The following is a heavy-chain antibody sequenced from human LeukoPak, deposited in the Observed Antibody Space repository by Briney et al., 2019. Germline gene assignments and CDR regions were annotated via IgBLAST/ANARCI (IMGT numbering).Heavy chain of an antibody. Sequence: SETLSLTCTISGGSISSYCWSWIRQPPGKGLEWIGYIYYSGSTKYNPSLKSRVTISEDTSKNQFSLKLSSVTAADTAVYYCARGYSSGAVRLDYWGQGTLVSVSS. CDR2: IYYSGST. CDR1: GGSISSYC. J-gene: IGHJ4*02. D-gene: IGHD6-19*01. CDR3: ARGYSSGAVRLDY. V-gene: IGHV4-59*01.